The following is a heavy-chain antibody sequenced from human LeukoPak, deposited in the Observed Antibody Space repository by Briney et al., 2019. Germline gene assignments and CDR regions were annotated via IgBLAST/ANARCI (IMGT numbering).Heavy chain of an antibody. D-gene: IGHD3-22*01. CDR1: GGSFSGYY. V-gene: IGHV4-34*01. CDR2: INHSGST. CDR3: ASSKGSGYYRYYFDY. J-gene: IGHJ4*02. Sequence: PSETLSLTCAVYGGSFSGYYWSWIRQPPGKGLEWIGEINHSGSTNYNPSLKSRVTISVDTSKNQFSLQLSSVTAADTAVYYCASSKGSGYYRYYFDYWGQGTLVTVSS.